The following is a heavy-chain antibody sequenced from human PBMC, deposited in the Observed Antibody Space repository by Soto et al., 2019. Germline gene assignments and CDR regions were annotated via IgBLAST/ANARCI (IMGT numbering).Heavy chain of an antibody. CDR3: ARSSGTSYIWFDP. J-gene: IGHJ5*02. CDR2: IIPIFGTA. Sequence: EASVKVSCKASGGTFSSYAISWVRQAPGQGLEWMGGIIPIFGTANYAQKLQGRVTMTTDTSTSTAYMEVRSLRSDDTAVYYCARSSGTSYIWFDPWGQGTLVTVSS. V-gene: IGHV1-69*05. CDR1: GGTFSSYA. D-gene: IGHD1-26*01.